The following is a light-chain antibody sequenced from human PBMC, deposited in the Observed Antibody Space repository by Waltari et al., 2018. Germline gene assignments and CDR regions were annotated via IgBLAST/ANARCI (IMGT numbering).Light chain of an antibody. J-gene: IGKJ3*01. CDR1: QSISSY. V-gene: IGKV1-39*01. CDR3: QQSYSTPVT. CDR2: AAS. Sequence: DIQMTQSPSSLSASVGDRVTITCRESQSISSYLNWYQQKPGKAPKILIYAASSLQSGVPSRFSGSGSGTDFTLTISSLQPEDFATYYCQQSYSTPVTFGPGTKVDIK.